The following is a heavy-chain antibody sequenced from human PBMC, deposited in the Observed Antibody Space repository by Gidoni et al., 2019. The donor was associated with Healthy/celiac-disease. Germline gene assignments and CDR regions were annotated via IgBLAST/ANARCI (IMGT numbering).Heavy chain of an antibody. CDR1: GFTFTSSA. V-gene: IGHV1-58*01. CDR2: IVVGSGNT. Sequence: GPEVKKPGTSVKVSCKASGFTFTSSAVQWVRQARGQRLEWIGWIVVGSGNTNDAQKFQERVTITRDMSTSTAYMELSSLRSEDTAVYYCAADYLGVDSGGYYRYYYGMDVWGQGTTVTVSS. D-gene: IGHD1-26*01. CDR3: AADYLGVDSGGYYRYYYGMDV. J-gene: IGHJ6*02.